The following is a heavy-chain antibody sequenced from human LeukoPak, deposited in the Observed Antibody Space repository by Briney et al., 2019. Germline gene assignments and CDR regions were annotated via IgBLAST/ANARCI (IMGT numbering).Heavy chain of an antibody. J-gene: IGHJ6*03. CDR3: AKAAGHIVVVAYYYMDV. D-gene: IGHD2-21*01. Sequence: GGSLRLSCAASGFTFSSYAMSWVRQAPGKGLEWVSAISGSGGSTYYADSVKGRFTISRDNSKNTLYLQMNSLRGEDTAVYYCAKAAGHIVVVAYYYMDVWGKGTTVTVSS. V-gene: IGHV3-23*01. CDR2: ISGSGGST. CDR1: GFTFSSYA.